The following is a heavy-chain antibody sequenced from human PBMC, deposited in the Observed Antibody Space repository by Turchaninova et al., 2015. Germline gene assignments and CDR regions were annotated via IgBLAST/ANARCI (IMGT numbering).Heavy chain of an antibody. J-gene: IGHJ5*02. D-gene: IGHD3-3*01. CDR2: IRSKPPGGPT. CDR3: TRDWSGYDKYDA. V-gene: IGHV3-49*04. Sequence: VQLVDSGGGLVQPGRSLRLSCSTSGFTFSDYTLNWVRQAQGKGLDWVGFIRSKPPGGPTEDSAYGAGRLTISRDNSKNIAFLQMDNLKPEDTGVYYCTRDWSGYDKYDAWGQGTLVTVSS. CDR1: GFTFSDYT.